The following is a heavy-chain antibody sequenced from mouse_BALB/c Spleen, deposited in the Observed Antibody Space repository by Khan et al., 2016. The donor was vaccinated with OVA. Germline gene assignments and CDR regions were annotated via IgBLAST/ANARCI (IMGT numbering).Heavy chain of an antibody. V-gene: IGHV1-4*01. CDR2: INPSSGYT. D-gene: IGHD3-1*01. CDR3: ARKSTRASY. J-gene: IGHJ2*01. Sequence: QVHVKQSGAELVKPGASVKMSCKASGYTFTSYTMHWVKQRPGQGLEWIGYINPSSGYTKYNQKFKDKATLTADNSSSTAYMQLSSLTSEDSAVXYCARKSTRASYWGQGTTLTVSS. CDR1: GYTFTSYT.